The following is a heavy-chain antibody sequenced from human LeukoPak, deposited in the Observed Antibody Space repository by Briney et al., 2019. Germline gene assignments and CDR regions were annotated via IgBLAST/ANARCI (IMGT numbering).Heavy chain of an antibody. J-gene: IGHJ6*02. D-gene: IGHD3-10*01. CDR2: IYSGGST. V-gene: IGHV3-53*01. CDR1: GFTVSSNY. Sequence: GGSLRLSCAASGFTVSSNYMSWVRQAPGKGLEWVSVIYSGGSTYYADSVKGRFTISRDNSKNTLYLQMNSLRAEDTAVYYCARVHYYGSGSYPTNYYYYGMDVWGQGTTVTVSS. CDR3: ARVHYYGSGSYPTNYYYYGMDV.